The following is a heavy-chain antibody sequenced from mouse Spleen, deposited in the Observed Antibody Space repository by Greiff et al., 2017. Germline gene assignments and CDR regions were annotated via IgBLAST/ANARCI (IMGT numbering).Heavy chain of an antibody. D-gene: IGHD4-1*01. V-gene: IGHV1-5*01. CDR2: IYPGNSDT. CDR3: TTGTEDYAMDY. Sequence: VQLQQSGTVLARPGASVKMSCKASGYSFTSYWMHWVKQRPGQGLEWIGAIYPGNSDTSYNQKFKGKAKLTAVTSASTAYMELSSLTNEDSAVYYCTTGTEDYAMDYWGQGTSVTVSS. J-gene: IGHJ4*01. CDR1: GYSFTSYW.